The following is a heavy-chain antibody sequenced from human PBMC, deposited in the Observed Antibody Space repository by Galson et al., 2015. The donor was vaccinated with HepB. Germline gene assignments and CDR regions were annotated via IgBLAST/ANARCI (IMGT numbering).Heavy chain of an antibody. J-gene: IGHJ4*02. CDR3: ARAEGYCSGGTCYLPY. Sequence: SVKVSCKASGYTFTSYAMHWVRQAPGQGLEWLGWINTNTGNPTHAQGFTGQFVFSLDTSVSTAYLQISSLKSDDTAMYYCARAEGYCSGGTCYLPYWGQGTLVTVSS. CDR1: GYTFTSYA. V-gene: IGHV7-4-1*02. CDR2: INTNTGNP. D-gene: IGHD2-15*01.